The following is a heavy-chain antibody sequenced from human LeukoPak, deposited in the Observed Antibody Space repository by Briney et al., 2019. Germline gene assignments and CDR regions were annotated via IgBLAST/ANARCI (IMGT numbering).Heavy chain of an antibody. J-gene: IGHJ6*02. CDR3: ARGRSPSTAQYGMDV. D-gene: IGHD6-13*01. V-gene: IGHV3-33*01. CDR1: GFTFSSYG. Sequence: GGSLRLSCAASGFTFSSYGMHWVRQAPGKGLEWVAVIWYDGSNKYYADSVKGRFTISRDNSKNTLYLQMNSLRAEDTAVYYCARGRSPSTAQYGMDVWGQGTTVTVSS. CDR2: IWYDGSNK.